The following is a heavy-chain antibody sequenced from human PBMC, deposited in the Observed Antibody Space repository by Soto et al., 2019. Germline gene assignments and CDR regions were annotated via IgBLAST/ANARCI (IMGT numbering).Heavy chain of an antibody. J-gene: IGHJ6*02. CDR3: AKYIVLMVYAGGGMDV. CDR2: ISGSGGST. CDR1: GFTFSSYA. Sequence: EVQLLESGGGLVQPGGSLRLSCAASGFTFSSYAMSWVRQAPGKGLEWVSAISGSGGSTYYADSVKGRFTISRDNSKNTLYLQMNSLRAEDTAVYYCAKYIVLMVYAGGGMDVWGQGTTVTVSS. V-gene: IGHV3-23*01. D-gene: IGHD2-8*01.